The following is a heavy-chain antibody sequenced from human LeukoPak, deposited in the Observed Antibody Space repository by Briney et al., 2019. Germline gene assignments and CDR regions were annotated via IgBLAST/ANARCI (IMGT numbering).Heavy chain of an antibody. CDR2: INPSNGYT. D-gene: IGHD6-19*01. V-gene: IGHV1-46*01. CDR3: ARLAVAQTGLFDY. J-gene: IGHJ4*02. CDR1: GYTFTGYY. Sequence: ASVKVSCKASGYTFTGYYTHWVRQAPGQGLEWMGIINPSNGYTTYAQKFQGRVTMTRDTSTSTVYMELSSLRSEDTAVYYCARLAVAQTGLFDYWGQGTLVTVSS.